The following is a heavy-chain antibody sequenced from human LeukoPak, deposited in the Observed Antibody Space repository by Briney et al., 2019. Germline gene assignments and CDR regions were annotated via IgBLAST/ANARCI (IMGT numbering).Heavy chain of an antibody. CDR1: GFTFSSYA. CDR3: AKDLDGDTAMTTDY. Sequence: GGSLRLSCAASGFTFSSYAMSWVRQAPGKGLEWVPAISGSGGSTYYADSVKGRFTISRDNSKNTLYLQMNILRAEDTAVYFCAKDLDGDTAMTTDYWGQGTLVTVSS. D-gene: IGHD5-18*01. V-gene: IGHV3-23*01. CDR2: ISGSGGST. J-gene: IGHJ4*02.